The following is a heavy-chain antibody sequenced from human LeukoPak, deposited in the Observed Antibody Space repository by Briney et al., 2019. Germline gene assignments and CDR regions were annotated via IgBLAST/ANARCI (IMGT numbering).Heavy chain of an antibody. CDR2: IYYSGST. V-gene: IGHV4-59*01. CDR1: GGSITSYY. Sequence: SETLSLTCSVSGGSITSYYWSWIRQPPGKGLEWIGYIYYSGSTNYNPSLKSRVTISVDTSKNQFSLKLSSVTAADTAVYYCARFKSGYYYDYWGQGTLVTVSS. CDR3: ARFKSGYYYDY. J-gene: IGHJ4*02. D-gene: IGHD3-22*01.